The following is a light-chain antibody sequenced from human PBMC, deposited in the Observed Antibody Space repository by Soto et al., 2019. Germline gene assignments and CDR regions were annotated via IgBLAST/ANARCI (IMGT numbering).Light chain of an antibody. CDR3: QQFNSYPRRT. CDR1: QGISSA. CDR2: DAS. Sequence: AIQLTQSPSSLSASVGDRVTITCRASQGISSALAWYQQKPGKAPKLLIYDASSLESGVPSRFSGSGSGTHFTLTISSLQPEDFATYYCQQFNSYPRRTFGQGTKVEIK. V-gene: IGKV1-13*02. J-gene: IGKJ1*01.